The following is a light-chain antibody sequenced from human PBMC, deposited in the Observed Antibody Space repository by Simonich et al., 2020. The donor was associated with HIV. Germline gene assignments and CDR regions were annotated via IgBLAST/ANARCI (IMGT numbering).Light chain of an antibody. J-gene: IGKJ2*01. CDR2: NAS. CDR3: QQRSNWHT. Sequence: EIVLTQSPATLSLSPGERPTTSCRASQSVSSYLAWYQQKPGQAPRLLIYNASNRAPGIPARFSGSGSGTDFTLTISSLEPEDFAVYYCQQRSNWHTFGQGTKLEIK. V-gene: IGKV3-11*01. CDR1: QSVSSY.